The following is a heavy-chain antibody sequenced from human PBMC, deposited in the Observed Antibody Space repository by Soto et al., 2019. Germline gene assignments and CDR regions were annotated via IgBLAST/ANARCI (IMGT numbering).Heavy chain of an antibody. J-gene: IGHJ5*02. V-gene: IGHV4-4*02. CDR2: VYHSGAT. CDR1: SGSISSTNW. CDR3: ASANTENWFDP. Sequence: QVQLQESGPGLVKPSGTLSLSCAVSSGSISSTNWWSWIRQPPGKGLEWIGEVYHSGATNFNPTLKSRVTISVDKSKNQFSLRLTSVTATDTDVYYCASANTENWFDPWGRGTLVTVSS.